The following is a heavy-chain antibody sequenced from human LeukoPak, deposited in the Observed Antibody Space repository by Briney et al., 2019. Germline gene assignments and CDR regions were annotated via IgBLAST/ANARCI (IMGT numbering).Heavy chain of an antibody. J-gene: IGHJ5*02. CDR2: ITSVGNTR. V-gene: IGHV3-48*03. CDR1: GFTSSSYE. D-gene: IGHD6-13*01. Sequence: QPGGSLRLSCVASGFTSSSYEMNWVRQAPGKGLEWVSYITSVGNTRYYAESVKGRFTISRDNAKNSLYLHMNSLRAEDTAVYYCARSHMYSSNWYNWFDPRGQGTLVTVSS. CDR3: ARSHMYSSNWYNWFDP.